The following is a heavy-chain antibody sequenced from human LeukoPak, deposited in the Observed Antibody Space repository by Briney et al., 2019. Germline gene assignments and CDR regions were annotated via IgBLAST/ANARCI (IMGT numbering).Heavy chain of an antibody. V-gene: IGHV1-18*01. J-gene: IGHJ4*02. CDR1: GYTFTNTS. Sequence: ASLTLSCKHPGYTFTNTSTSRVRQAPGQGLEWMGWISPYTDGTNPTQQFQSSVTLSTDTFTSTGYMELRSLRYVGTGVYYSVRPYDSRGNELGYWGEGTLVTVS. CDR3: VRPYDSRGNELGY. D-gene: IGHD3-22*01. CDR2: ISPYTDGT.